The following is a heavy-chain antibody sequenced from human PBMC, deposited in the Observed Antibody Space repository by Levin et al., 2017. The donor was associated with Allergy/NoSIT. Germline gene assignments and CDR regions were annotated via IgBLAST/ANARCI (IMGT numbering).Heavy chain of an antibody. CDR2: ISWNSGSI. V-gene: IGHV3-9*01. Sequence: AGGSLRLSCAASGFTFDDYAMHWVRQAPGKGLEWVSGISWNSGSIGYADSVKGRFTISRDNAKNSLYLQMNSLRAEDTALYYCAKDRIVGATTWTFDIWGQGTMVTVSS. J-gene: IGHJ3*02. CDR3: AKDRIVGATTWTFDI. CDR1: GFTFDDYA. D-gene: IGHD1-26*01.